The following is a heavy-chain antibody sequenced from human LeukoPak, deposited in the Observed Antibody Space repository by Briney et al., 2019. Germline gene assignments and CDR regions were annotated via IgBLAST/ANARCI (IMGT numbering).Heavy chain of an antibody. CDR2: IYPGDSDT. V-gene: IGHV5-51*01. J-gene: IGHJ4*02. D-gene: IGHD3-22*01. CDR3: ARRLNYYDSSGYYEYYFDY. Sequence: GGSLKISCQGSGYSFTSYWIGWVRQLPGKGLEWMGIIYPGDSDTRYSPSFQGQVTISADKSISTAYLQWSSLKASDTAMYYCARRLNYYDSSGYYEYYFDYWGQGTLVTVSS. CDR1: GYSFTSYW.